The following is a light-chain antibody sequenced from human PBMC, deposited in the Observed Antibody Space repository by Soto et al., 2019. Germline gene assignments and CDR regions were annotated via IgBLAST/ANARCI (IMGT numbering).Light chain of an antibody. J-gene: IGLJ1*01. CDR2: EVS. V-gene: IGLV2-14*01. Sequence: QSALTQHASVSGSPGQSITISCTGASSDVGGYNYVSWYQQHPGKAPKLMIYEVSNRPSRVSNRFSGSKSGNTASLTISGLQAEDEADYYCSSYTRSSTSYVFGTGTKAPS. CDR1: SSDVGGYNY. CDR3: SSYTRSSTSYV.